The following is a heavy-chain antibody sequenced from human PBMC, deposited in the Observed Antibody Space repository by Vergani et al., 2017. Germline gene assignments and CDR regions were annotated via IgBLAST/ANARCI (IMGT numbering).Heavy chain of an antibody. CDR2: ISGSGGST. CDR3: AKDLGMYSGSYRGLAFDI. J-gene: IGHJ3*02. CDR1: GFTFSSYA. V-gene: IGHV3-23*01. D-gene: IGHD1-26*01. Sequence: EVQLLESGGGLVQPGGSLRLSCAASGFTFSSYAMSWVRQAPGKGLEWVSAISGSGGSTYYADSVKGRFTISRDNSKNTLYLQMNSLRAEDMAVYYCAKDLGMYSGSYRGLAFDIWGQGTMVTVSS.